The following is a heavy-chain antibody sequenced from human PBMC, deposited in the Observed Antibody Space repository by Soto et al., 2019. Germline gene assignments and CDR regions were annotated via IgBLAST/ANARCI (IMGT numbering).Heavy chain of an antibody. Sequence: QVQLVQSGAEVKTPGSSVKVSCKASGGTFSSYAISWVRQAPGQGLEWMGGIIPIFGTANYAQKFQGRVTITADEYTXTXSMELSSLGSEDTAVYYCARAYSSGWFKYYYYGMDVWGQGTTVTVSS. J-gene: IGHJ6*02. CDR3: ARAYSSGWFKYYYYGMDV. V-gene: IGHV1-69*12. D-gene: IGHD6-19*01. CDR2: IIPIFGTA. CDR1: GGTFSSYA.